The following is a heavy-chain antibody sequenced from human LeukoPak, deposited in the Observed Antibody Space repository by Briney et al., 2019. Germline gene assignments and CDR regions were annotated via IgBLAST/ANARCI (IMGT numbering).Heavy chain of an antibody. CDR1: GGSFSGYY. J-gene: IGHJ5*02. D-gene: IGHD5-24*01. Sequence: NASETLSLTCAVYGGSFSGYYWSWIRQPPGKGLEWIGEINHSGSTNYNPSLKSRVTISVDTSKNQFSLKLSSVTAADTAVYYCARGAPGWLQSITTFDPWGQGTLVTVSS. CDR3: ARGAPGWLQSITTFDP. CDR2: INHSGST. V-gene: IGHV4-34*01.